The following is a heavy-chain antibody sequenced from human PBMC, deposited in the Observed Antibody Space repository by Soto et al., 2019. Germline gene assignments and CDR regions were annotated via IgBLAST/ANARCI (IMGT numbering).Heavy chain of an antibody. D-gene: IGHD3-10*01. Sequence: EVQLVESGGGLVQPGGSLRLSCAASGFSFSDYWIHWVRQAPEKGLEWVSRIKTDGTSIDYADSVKGRFTISRDNAKNTLYLQMNSLSAEDTAVYYCAKREGNTYGLFHWGQGTLVTVSS. J-gene: IGHJ4*02. CDR2: IKTDGTSI. CDR3: AKREGNTYGLFH. CDR1: GFSFSDYW. V-gene: IGHV3-74*01.